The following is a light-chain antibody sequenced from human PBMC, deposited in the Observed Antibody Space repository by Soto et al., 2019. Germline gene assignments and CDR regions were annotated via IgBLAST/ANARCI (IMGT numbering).Light chain of an antibody. Sequence: QSVLTQPASVSGSPGQSITISCTGTSSDVGAYNFVSWHQQHPGKAPKLMIYNVYDRPSGISYRFSGSKSGNTASLTISGLQGEDGADYYCSAYTVSRTYVFGTGTKSPS. CDR3: SAYTVSRTYV. CDR2: NVY. CDR1: SSDVGAYNF. J-gene: IGLJ1*01. V-gene: IGLV2-14*03.